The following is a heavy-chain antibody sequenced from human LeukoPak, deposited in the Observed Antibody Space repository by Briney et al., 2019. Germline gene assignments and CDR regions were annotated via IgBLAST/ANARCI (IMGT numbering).Heavy chain of an antibody. D-gene: IGHD3-16*02. CDR2: VYYSGST. Sequence: SETLSLTCTVSGGSISSYYWSWIRQPPGKGLEWIGYVYYSGSTNYNPSLKSRVTISVDTSKNQFSLKLSSVTAADTAMFYCARGGTVGVFGAFDIWSQGTMVTVSS. CDR1: GGSISSYY. CDR3: ARGGTVGVFGAFDI. J-gene: IGHJ3*02. V-gene: IGHV4-59*01.